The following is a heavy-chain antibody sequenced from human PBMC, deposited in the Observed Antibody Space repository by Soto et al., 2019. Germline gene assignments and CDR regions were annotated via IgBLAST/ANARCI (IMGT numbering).Heavy chain of an antibody. Sequence: RGESLKISCKGSGYSFTNYWIGWVRQMPGKGLEWMGIIYPGDSDTRYSPSFQGQVTISADKSISTAYLQWSSLKASDTAMYYCAKTRTGDRDAFDFWGQGTMVTVSS. CDR1: GYSFTNYW. J-gene: IGHJ3*01. CDR2: IYPGDSDT. D-gene: IGHD1-26*01. CDR3: AKTRTGDRDAFDF. V-gene: IGHV5-51*01.